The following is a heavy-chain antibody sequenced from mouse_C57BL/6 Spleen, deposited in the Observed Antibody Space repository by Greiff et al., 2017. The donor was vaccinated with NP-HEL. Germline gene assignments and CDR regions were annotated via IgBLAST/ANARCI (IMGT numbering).Heavy chain of an antibody. D-gene: IGHD4-1*01. CDR2: IDPSDSYT. CDR1: GYTFTSYW. J-gene: IGHJ4*01. CDR3: ARWAPTGTYAMDY. Sequence: QVQLQQPGAELVKPGASVKLSCKASGYTFTSYWMQWVKQRPGQGLEWIGEIDPSDSYTNYNQKFKGKATLTVDTSSSTAYMQLSSLTSEDSAVYYCARWAPTGTYAMDYWGQGTSVTVSS. V-gene: IGHV1-50*01.